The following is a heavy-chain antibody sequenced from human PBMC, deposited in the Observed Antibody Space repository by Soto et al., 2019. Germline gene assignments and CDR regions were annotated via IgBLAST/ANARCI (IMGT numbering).Heavy chain of an antibody. D-gene: IGHD4-17*01. CDR1: GYTFTGYY. CDR3: ARDWGDYVLDY. Sequence: ASVKVSCTASGYTFTGYYMHWVRQAPGQGLEWMGWINPNSGGTNYAQKFQGWVTMTRDTSISTAYMELSRLRSDDTAVYYCARDWGDYVLDYWGQGTLVTVSS. J-gene: IGHJ4*02. V-gene: IGHV1-2*04. CDR2: INPNSGGT.